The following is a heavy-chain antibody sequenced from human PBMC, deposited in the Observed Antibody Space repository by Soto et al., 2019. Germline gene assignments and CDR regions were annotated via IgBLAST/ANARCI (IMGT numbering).Heavy chain of an antibody. CDR2: ITSSGNTI. Sequence: QVQLVESGGALVKPGGSLRLSCAASGFTFSDYYMSWIRQAPGKGLEWVSYITSSGNTIYYADSVKGRFTISRDNAKNSLYLQLSSLRAEDTDFSYCARGFTGGNCYLRPWGQGTLVTVSS. CDR1: GFTFSDYY. CDR3: ARGFTGGNCYLRP. V-gene: IGHV3-11*01. D-gene: IGHD2-15*01. J-gene: IGHJ5*02.